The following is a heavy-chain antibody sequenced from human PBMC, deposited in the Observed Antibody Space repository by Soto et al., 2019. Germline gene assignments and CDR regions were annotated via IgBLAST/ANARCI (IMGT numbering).Heavy chain of an antibody. CDR2: IYWDDDK. Sequence: GPTLMNDKQTLTQTCTFWGFSLSTSGVGVGWIRQPPGKALEWLALIYWDDDKRYSPSLKSRLTITKDTSKNQVVLTMTNMDPVDTATYYCAHRRRGSYFDYWGQGTLVTVSS. CDR3: AHRRRGSYFDY. CDR1: GFSLSTSGVG. V-gene: IGHV2-5*02. D-gene: IGHD3-16*01. J-gene: IGHJ4*02.